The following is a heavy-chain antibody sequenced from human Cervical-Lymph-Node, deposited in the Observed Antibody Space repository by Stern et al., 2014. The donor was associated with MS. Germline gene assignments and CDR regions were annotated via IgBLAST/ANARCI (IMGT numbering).Heavy chain of an antibody. CDR1: GGSISSSNW. CDR3: ARRDTVTFDY. Sequence: QVQLQESGLGLVKPSGTLSLTCAVSGGSISSSNWWSWVRQPPGKGLEWIGKIYHSGSTNYNPSLKSRFTISVDKSKNQFSLKLSSVTAADTAVYYCARRDTVTFDYWGQGTLVTVSS. V-gene: IGHV4-4*02. CDR2: IYHSGST. J-gene: IGHJ4*02. D-gene: IGHD4-17*01.